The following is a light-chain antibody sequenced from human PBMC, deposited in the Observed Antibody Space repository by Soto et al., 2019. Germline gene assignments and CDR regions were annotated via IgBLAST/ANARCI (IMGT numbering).Light chain of an antibody. Sequence: QSVLTQPASVSGSPGQSITISCTGTSSDIGAYNYVSWYQQHAGKAPKLMIYDVSVRPSGVSSRFSGSKSGNTASLTISGLQAEDEADYYCTSYRSGTALYVFGTGTKVPV. J-gene: IGLJ1*01. CDR3: TSYRSGTALYV. CDR1: SSDIGAYNY. V-gene: IGLV2-14*01. CDR2: DVS.